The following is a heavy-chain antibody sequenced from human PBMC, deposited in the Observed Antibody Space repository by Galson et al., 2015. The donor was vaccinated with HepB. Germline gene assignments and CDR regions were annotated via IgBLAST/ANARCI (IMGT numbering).Heavy chain of an antibody. CDR3: ARPYSSSEGSDY. Sequence: SLRLSCAASGFTFSSYSMNWVRQAPGKGLEWVSYISSGSSTIYYADSVKGRFTISRDNAKNSLYLQMNSLRDEDTAVYYCARPYSSSEGSDYWGQGTLVTVSP. V-gene: IGHV3-48*02. CDR1: GFTFSSYS. CDR2: ISSGSSTI. J-gene: IGHJ4*02. D-gene: IGHD6-6*01.